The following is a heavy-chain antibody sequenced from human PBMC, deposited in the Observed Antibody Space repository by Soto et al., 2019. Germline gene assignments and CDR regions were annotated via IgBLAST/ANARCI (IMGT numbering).Heavy chain of an antibody. CDR2: ISGSGGST. CDR3: AKGPMTTVTKNYYYYGMDV. J-gene: IGHJ6*02. CDR1: GFTFGSYA. V-gene: IGHV3-23*01. D-gene: IGHD4-4*01. Sequence: EVQLLESGGGLVQPGGSLRLSCAASGFTFGSYAMSWVRQAPGKGLEWVSAISGSGGSTYYADSVKGRFTISRDNSKNTLYLQMNRLRAEDTAVYYCAKGPMTTVTKNYYYYGMDVWGQGTTVTVSS.